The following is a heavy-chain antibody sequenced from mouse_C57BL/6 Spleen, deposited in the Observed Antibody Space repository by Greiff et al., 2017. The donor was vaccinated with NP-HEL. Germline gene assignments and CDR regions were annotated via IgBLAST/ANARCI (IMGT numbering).Heavy chain of an antibody. CDR1: GYTFTSYW. D-gene: IGHD2-1*01. CDR2: IHPNSGST. J-gene: IGHJ3*01. CDR3: AGNYLAWFAY. V-gene: IGHV1-64*01. Sequence: QVHVKQPGAELVKPGASVKLSCKASGYTFTSYWMHWVKQRPGQGLEWIGMIHPNSGSTNYNEKFKSKATLTVDKSSSTAYMQLSSLTSEDSAVYYCAGNYLAWFAYWGQGTLVTVSA.